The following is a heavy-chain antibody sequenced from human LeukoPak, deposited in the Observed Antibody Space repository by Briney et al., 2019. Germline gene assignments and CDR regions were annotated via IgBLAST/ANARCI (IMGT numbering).Heavy chain of an antibody. CDR2: ISWNSGSI. V-gene: IGHV3-9*01. D-gene: IGHD3-3*02. J-gene: IGHJ5*02. Sequence: QPGGSLRLSCAASGFTFDDYAMHWVRQAPGKGLEWVSGISWNSGSIGYADSVKGRFTISRDNAKNSLYLQMNSLRAEDTAVYYCARERAGIFGVVYNWFDPWGQGTLVTVSS. CDR3: ARERAGIFGVVYNWFDP. CDR1: GFTFDDYA.